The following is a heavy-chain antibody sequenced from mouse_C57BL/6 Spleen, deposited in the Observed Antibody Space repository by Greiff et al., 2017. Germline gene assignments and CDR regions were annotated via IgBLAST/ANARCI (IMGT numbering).Heavy chain of an antibody. V-gene: IGHV1-53*01. D-gene: IGHD3-2*02. CDR2: INPSNGGT. CDR3: ATAQATNCMDD. J-gene: IGHJ4*01. CDR1: GYTFTSYW. Sequence: QVHVKQPGTELVKPGASVKLSCKASGYTFTSYWMHWVKQRPGQGLEWIGNINPSNGGTNYNEKFKSKATLTVDKSSSTAYMQLSSLTSEDSAVYYCATAQATNCMDDWGQGTSVTVSS.